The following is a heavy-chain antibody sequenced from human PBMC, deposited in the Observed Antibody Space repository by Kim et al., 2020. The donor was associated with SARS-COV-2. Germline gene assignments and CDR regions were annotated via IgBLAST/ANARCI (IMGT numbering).Heavy chain of an antibody. Sequence: NSEGSSTSYADSVKGRFTISSDHAKNTLYLQMNSLRAEDTAVYYCATAYSPWGQGTLVTVSS. CDR2: NSEGSST. CDR3: ATAYSP. D-gene: IGHD2-21*01. V-gene: IGHV3-74*01. J-gene: IGHJ5*02.